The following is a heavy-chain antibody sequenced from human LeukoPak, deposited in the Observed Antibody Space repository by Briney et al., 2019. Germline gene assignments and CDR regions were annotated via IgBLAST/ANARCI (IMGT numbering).Heavy chain of an antibody. V-gene: IGHV3-30-3*01. CDR2: ISYDGSNK. D-gene: IGHD4-17*01. CDR1: GFTFSSYA. CDR3: ARVSLDYGDSYDY. Sequence: GGPLRLSCAASGFTFSSYAMHWVRQAPGKGLEWVAVISYDGSNKYYADSVKGRFTISRDNSKNTLYLQMNSLRAEDTAVYYCARVSLDYGDSYDYWGQGTLVTVSS. J-gene: IGHJ4*02.